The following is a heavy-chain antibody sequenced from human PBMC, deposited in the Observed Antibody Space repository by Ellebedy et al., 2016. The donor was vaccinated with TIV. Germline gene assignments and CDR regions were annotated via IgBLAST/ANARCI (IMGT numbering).Heavy chain of an antibody. CDR3: AKTDQLDS. CDR1: GFTFSSYA. CDR2: ISDIGGYT. J-gene: IGHJ4*02. V-gene: IGHV3-23*01. Sequence: GESLKISCAASGFTFSSYAMTWVRQAPGKGLEWVASISDIGGYTWYADSVKGRLTISRDNSKNTLYLQMNSLRAEDTAIYYCAKTDQLDSWGQGTLVTVSS.